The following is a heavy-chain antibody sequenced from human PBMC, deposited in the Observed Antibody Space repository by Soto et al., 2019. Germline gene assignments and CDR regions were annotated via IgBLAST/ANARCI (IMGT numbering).Heavy chain of an antibody. CDR3: ASSLAAAGPFYYYYGMDV. D-gene: IGHD6-13*01. V-gene: IGHV1-2*04. Sequence: ASVKVSCKASGYTFTGYYMHWVRQAPGQGLEWMGWINPNSGGTNYAQKFQGWVTMTRDTSISTAYMELSRLRSDDTAVYYCASSLAAAGPFYYYYGMDVWGKGTTVTVSS. CDR2: INPNSGGT. J-gene: IGHJ6*04. CDR1: GYTFTGYY.